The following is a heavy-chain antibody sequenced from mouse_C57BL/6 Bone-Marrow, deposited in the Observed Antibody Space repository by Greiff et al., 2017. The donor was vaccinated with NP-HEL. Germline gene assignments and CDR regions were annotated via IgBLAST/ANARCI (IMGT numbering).Heavy chain of an antibody. J-gene: IGHJ3*01. CDR3: ASGDYDGFAD. D-gene: IGHD2-4*01. Sequence: EVQLQQSGPELVKPGASVKISCKASGYTFTDYYMNWVKQSHGKSLEWIGDIIPNNGGTSYNQKFMGKATLTVDKSSSSAYMELRSLTAEEAAVYYCASGDYDGFADGGQGTLDTVSA. CDR2: IIPNNGGT. V-gene: IGHV1-26*01. CDR1: GYTFTDYY.